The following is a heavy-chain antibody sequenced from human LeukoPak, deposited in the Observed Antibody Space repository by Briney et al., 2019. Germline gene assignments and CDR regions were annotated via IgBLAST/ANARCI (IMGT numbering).Heavy chain of an antibody. D-gene: IGHD6-13*01. CDR2: IWYDGSNK. Sequence: PGGSLRLSCAASGFTFSSYGMHRVRQAPGKGLEWVAVIWYDGSNKYYADSVKGRFTISRDNSKNTLYLQMNSLRAEDTAAYYCARDRGSSSWYSLGLDYWGQGTLVTVSS. J-gene: IGHJ4*02. CDR1: GFTFSSYG. V-gene: IGHV3-33*01. CDR3: ARDRGSSSWYSLGLDY.